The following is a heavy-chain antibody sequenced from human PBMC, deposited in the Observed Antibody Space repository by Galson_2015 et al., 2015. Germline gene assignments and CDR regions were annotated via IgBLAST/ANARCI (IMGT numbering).Heavy chain of an antibody. CDR1: GFTFSSYS. D-gene: IGHD3-3*01. CDR3: TTLYYDFWSGYPNFFDY. V-gene: IGHV3-15*01. CDR2: INSKTDDGTT. Sequence: SLRLSCAASGFTFSSYSMTWVRQAPGKGLEWVGRINSKTDDGTTDYAAPVKGRFTISRDDSANTLYLQMNSLKAEDTAVYYCTTLYYDFWSGYPNFFDYWGQGTLVTVSS. J-gene: IGHJ4*02.